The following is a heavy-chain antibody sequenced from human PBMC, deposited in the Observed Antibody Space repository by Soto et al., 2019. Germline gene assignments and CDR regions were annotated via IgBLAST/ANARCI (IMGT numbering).Heavy chain of an antibody. CDR3: AREGGSYDSGGYLIRGAFDI. CDR1: GDSISRIDYY. J-gene: IGHJ3*02. Sequence: SETLSLTCSVSGDSISRIDYYWTWIRQHPEKGLEWIGNIYFRGNTYYSPSLESRLTISVDTSKNQFSLKLTSVAAADTAVYYCAREGGSYDSGGYLIRGAFDIWGQGTMVTVSS. CDR2: IYFRGNT. V-gene: IGHV4-31*03. D-gene: IGHD3-22*01.